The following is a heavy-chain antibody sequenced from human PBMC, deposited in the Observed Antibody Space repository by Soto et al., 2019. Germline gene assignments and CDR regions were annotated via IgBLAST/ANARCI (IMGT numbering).Heavy chain of an antibody. J-gene: IGHJ6*02. V-gene: IGHV6-1*01. Sequence: SQTLSLTCAISGDSVSSNIAAWNWIRQSPSRGLEWLGRTYYRSKWYNDYAVSVKSRITINPDTSKNQFSLQLNSVTPEDTAVYYCARVVKIVVVAAMSYYYYYGMDVWGQGTTVTVSS. D-gene: IGHD2-15*01. CDR2: TYYRSKWYN. CDR1: GDSVSSNIAA. CDR3: ARVVKIVVVAAMSYYYYYGMDV.